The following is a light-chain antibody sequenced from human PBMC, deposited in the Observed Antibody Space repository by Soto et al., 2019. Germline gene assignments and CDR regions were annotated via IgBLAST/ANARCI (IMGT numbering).Light chain of an antibody. CDR1: SSDVGGYNY. Sequence: QSVLTQPASVSGSPGQSITISCTGTSSDVGGYNYVSWYQQHPGKAPKLMIYDVSTRPSGVSDRFSGSKSGNTASLTISGLQAVDEADYYCSSYTSISTYVFVTWTKVTVL. V-gene: IGLV2-14*01. CDR2: DVS. CDR3: SSYTSISTYV. J-gene: IGLJ1*01.